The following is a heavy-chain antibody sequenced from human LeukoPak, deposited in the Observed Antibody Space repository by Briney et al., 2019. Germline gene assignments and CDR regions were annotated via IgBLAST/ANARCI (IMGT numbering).Heavy chain of an antibody. Sequence: PSGTLSLTCTVSGGSISSYYWSWIRQPPGKGLEWIGYIYNSGTTKYNPSLKSRVTMSVDTSKNQFSLKLSSVTAADTAIYHCASRYCSGGSCFFDYWGQGTLVTVSS. CDR1: GGSISSYY. CDR3: ASRYCSGGSCFFDY. D-gene: IGHD2-15*01. J-gene: IGHJ4*02. V-gene: IGHV4-59*08. CDR2: IYNSGTT.